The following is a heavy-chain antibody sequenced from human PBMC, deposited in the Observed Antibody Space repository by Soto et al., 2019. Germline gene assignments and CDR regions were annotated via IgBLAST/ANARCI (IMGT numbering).Heavy chain of an antibody. J-gene: IGHJ4*02. CDR1: GFIFTNYA. CDR2: TSFDGNTK. V-gene: IGHV3-30-3*01. Sequence: QVQLVESGGGVVQPGRSLRLSCAASGFIFTNYAILWVRQAPGKGLEWVAVTSFDGNTKFYADSVKGRFTISRDNSKNTVYLDMNSLRAEDTGVYYSVRDATFNWGQGTQVTVSS. CDR3: VRDATFN.